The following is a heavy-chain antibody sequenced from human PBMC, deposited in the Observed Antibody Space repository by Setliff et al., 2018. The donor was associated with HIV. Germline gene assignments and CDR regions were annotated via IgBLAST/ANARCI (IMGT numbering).Heavy chain of an antibody. J-gene: IGHJ4*02. CDR1: GVSISSNY. CDR3: ARDATGYRYGLDY. D-gene: IGHD3-16*02. V-gene: IGHV4-59*12. CDR2: IYYSGST. Sequence: SETLSLTCTVSGVSISSNYWSWIRQPPGKGLEWIGDIYYSGSTNYNPSLKSRVTISVDTSKNQFSLKLSSVTAADTAVYYCARDATGYRYGLDYWGQGSLVTVSS.